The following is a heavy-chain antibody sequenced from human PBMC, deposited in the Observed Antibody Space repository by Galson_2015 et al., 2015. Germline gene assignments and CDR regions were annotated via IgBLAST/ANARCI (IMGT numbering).Heavy chain of an antibody. Sequence: CAISGDSVSSNSAAWNWIRQSPSRGLEWLGRTYYRSKWYNDYAVSVKSRITINPDTSKNQFSLQLNSVTPEDTAVYYCARGGSSSWPDAFDIWGQGTMVTVSS. CDR1: GDSVSSNSAA. V-gene: IGHV6-1*01. J-gene: IGHJ3*02. D-gene: IGHD6-13*01. CDR2: TYYRSKWYN. CDR3: ARGGSSSWPDAFDI.